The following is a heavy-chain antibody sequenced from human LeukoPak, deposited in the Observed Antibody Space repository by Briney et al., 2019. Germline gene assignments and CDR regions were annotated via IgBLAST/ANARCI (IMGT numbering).Heavy chain of an antibody. CDR1: EFSVGSNY. J-gene: IGHJ1*01. CDR2: ISSSGTTI. V-gene: IGHV3-48*01. Sequence: PGGSLRLSCAASEFSVGSNYMTWVRQAPGKGLEWVSYISSSGTTIYYADSVKGRFTISRDNSKNTVSLQMNSLRGDDTAVYYCAKDDAWGRYKDWGQGTLVTVSS. D-gene: IGHD3-16*01. CDR3: AKDDAWGRYKD.